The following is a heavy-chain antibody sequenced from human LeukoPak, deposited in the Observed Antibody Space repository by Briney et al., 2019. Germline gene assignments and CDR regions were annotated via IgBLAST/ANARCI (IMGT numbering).Heavy chain of an antibody. CDR1: GFTVSSYA. D-gene: IGHD4-17*01. V-gene: IGHV3-23*01. CDR2: IGYSAGDT. Sequence: GGSLRLSCAASGFTVSSYAMTWVRQAPGKGLEWVSAIGYSAGDTYYADSVKGRFTISRDNSMNTLYLQMSSLRADDTDLYYCAKDDDGHHHGVDHWGQGTLVTVSS. J-gene: IGHJ4*02. CDR3: AKDDDGHHHGVDH.